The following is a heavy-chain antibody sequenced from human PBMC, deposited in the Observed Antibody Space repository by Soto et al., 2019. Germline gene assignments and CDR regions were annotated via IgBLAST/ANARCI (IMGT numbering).Heavy chain of an antibody. CDR3: ARENHGAFDI. V-gene: IGHV3-33*01. J-gene: IGHJ3*02. Sequence: GXSLRLSCAASGFTFRSYVMHWFRQAPGRGLEWLALIWYDGSDKYHGDSMKGRFTISRDNFKNTLYLQMNSLRDEDTAVYYCARENHGAFDIWGQGTVVTVSS. CDR2: IWYDGSDK. CDR1: GFTFRSYV.